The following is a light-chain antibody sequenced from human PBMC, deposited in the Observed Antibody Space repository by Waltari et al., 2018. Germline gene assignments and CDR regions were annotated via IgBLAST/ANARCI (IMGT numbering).Light chain of an antibody. CDR2: GTS. CDR3: QKYDSSPLT. J-gene: IGKJ4*01. CDR1: QSLTSNY. Sequence: ELLLTQSPGTLSLSPGERATVSCRASQSLTSNYLAWYQQKLSKAPRLLIFGTSNRATDIPDRISGSGSATDFTLTISRLEADDFAVYYCQKYDSSPLTFGGGTKVEIK. V-gene: IGKV3-20*01.